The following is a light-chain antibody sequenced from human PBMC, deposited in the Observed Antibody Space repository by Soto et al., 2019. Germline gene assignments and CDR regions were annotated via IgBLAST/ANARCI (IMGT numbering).Light chain of an antibody. CDR1: QSISNN. J-gene: IGKJ1*01. V-gene: IGKV3-20*01. Sequence: EIVMTQSPATLSVSPGERATLSCRASQSISNNLAWYQQKPGQAPRLLIYGASTRATGIPARFSGSGSGTDFTLTISRLEPEDFAVYYCQQYGSSPSTFGQGTKVDI. CDR3: QQYGSSPST. CDR2: GAS.